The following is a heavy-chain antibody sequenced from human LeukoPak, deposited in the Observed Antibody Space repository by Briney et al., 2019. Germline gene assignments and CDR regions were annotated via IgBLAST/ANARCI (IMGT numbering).Heavy chain of an antibody. J-gene: IGHJ4*02. Sequence: GGSLRLSCAASGFTFSSYEMNWVRQAPGKGLEWVSYISSSGSTIYYADSVKGRFTISRDNAKNSLYLQMNGLRAEDTAVYYCARDLGDTAMINPPDYWGQGTLVTVSS. CDR1: GFTFSSYE. CDR3: ARDLGDTAMINPPDY. D-gene: IGHD5-18*01. CDR2: ISSSGSTI. V-gene: IGHV3-48*03.